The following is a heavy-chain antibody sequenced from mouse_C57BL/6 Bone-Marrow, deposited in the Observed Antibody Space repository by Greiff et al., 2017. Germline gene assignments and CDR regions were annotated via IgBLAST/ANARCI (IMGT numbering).Heavy chain of an antibody. CDR2: ISSGSSTI. CDR1: GFTFSDYG. V-gene: IGHV5-17*01. CDR3: ARGAGQAWFAY. J-gene: IGHJ3*01. Sequence: EVQLVESGGGLVKPGGSLKLSCAASGFTFSDYGIHWVRQAPEKGLEWVAYISSGSSTIYYADTVKGRFTISRDNAKNTLFLQMTSLRSEDTAMYYCARGAGQAWFAYWGQGTLVTVSA. D-gene: IGHD6-1*01.